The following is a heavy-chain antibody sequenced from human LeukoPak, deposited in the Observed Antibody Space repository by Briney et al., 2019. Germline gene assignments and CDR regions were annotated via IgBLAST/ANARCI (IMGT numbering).Heavy chain of an antibody. J-gene: IGHJ3*02. CDR3: AAVGGGGYSIRRLAFDI. V-gene: IGHV1-46*01. CDR2: INPSGGST. CDR1: GYTFTSYY. Sequence: VASVKVSCKASGYTFTSYYMHWVRQAPGQGPEWMGIINPSGGSTSYAQKFQGRVTMTRDMSTSTVYMELSSLRSEDTAVYYCAAVGGGGYSIRRLAFDIWGQGTMVTVSS. D-gene: IGHD2-21*02.